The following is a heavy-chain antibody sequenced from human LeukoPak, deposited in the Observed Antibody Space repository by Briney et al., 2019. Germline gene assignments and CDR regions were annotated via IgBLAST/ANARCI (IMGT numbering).Heavy chain of an antibody. CDR1: GYSFTNYW. CDR2: IYPGDSDT. D-gene: IGHD2-15*01. CDR3: ARARFCSSGTCYAEN. Sequence: GESLKISCKGSGYSFTNYWVGWVRQMPGKGLEWMGIIYPGDSDTRYSPSFQGQVTISVDKSISTAFLQWSSLKASDTAMYYCARARFCSSGTCYAENWGQGTLVTVSS. V-gene: IGHV5-51*01. J-gene: IGHJ4*02.